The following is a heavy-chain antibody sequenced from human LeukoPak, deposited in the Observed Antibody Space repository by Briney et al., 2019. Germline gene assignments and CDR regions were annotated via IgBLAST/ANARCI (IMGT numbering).Heavy chain of an antibody. CDR2: IYPGDSDT. J-gene: IGHJ3*02. Sequence: ESLKISCKGSGYSFTSYWIGWVRQLPGKGLGWGGIIYPGDSDTRYSPSFQGQVTISADKSISTAYLQWSSLQASDTAMYYCARVDDYGSGTTDAFDIWGQGTMVTVSS. CDR1: GYSFTSYW. CDR3: ARVDDYGSGTTDAFDI. V-gene: IGHV5-51*01. D-gene: IGHD3-10*01.